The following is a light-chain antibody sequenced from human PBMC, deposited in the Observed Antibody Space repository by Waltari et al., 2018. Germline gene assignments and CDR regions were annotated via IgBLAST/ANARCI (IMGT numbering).Light chain of an antibody. CDR3: CSYAGRYSVL. V-gene: IGLV2-11*01. J-gene: IGLJ2*01. Sequence: QSALTQPRSVSGSPGQSITISCTGTRGAVGTYNYVSWYQQYPGKAPKLMIYDVTKRPSGVPDRFSGSKSGNTASLTISGLQAEDEADYYCCSYAGRYSVLFGGGTKLTVL. CDR1: RGAVGTYNY. CDR2: DVT.